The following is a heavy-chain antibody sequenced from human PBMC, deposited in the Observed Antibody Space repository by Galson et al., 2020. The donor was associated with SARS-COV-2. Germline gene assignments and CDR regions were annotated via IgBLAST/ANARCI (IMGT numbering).Heavy chain of an antibody. CDR2: IWYDGSNK. CDR1: GFTFSSYG. D-gene: IGHD6-13*01. J-gene: IGHJ4*02. Sequence: GGSLRLSWAASGFTFSSYGMHWVRQAPGKGLEWVAVIWYDGSNKYYADSVKGRFTISRDNSKNTLYLQMNSLRAEDMAVYYCARDIPLFSSSWDYFDYWGQGTLVTVSS. V-gene: IGHV3-33*01. CDR3: ARDIPLFSSSWDYFDY.